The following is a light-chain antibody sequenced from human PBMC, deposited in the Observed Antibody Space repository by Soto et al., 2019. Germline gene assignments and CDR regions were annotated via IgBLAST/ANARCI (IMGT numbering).Light chain of an antibody. J-gene: IGLJ3*02. V-gene: IGLV1-51*01. CDR2: DND. Sequence: QSVLTQPPSVSAAPGQRVTISCSGSSSNIGNNYVSWYQHLPGTAPKLLIYDNDRRPSGIPDRFSASKSDTSATLDITGLQTGDEADYYCGAWDSSLSAVMFGGGTKLTVL. CDR3: GAWDSSLSAVM. CDR1: SSNIGNNY.